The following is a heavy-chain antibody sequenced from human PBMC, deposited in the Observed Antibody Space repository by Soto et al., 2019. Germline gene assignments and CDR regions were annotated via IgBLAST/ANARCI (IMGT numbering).Heavy chain of an antibody. V-gene: IGHV4-59*08. Sequence: QVQLQESGPGLVKPSETLSLTCTVSGGSISSYYWSWIRQPPGKGLEWIGYIYYSGSTNYNPSLKSRVTISVDTSKNQFSLKLSSVTAADTAVYYCARGVAGTPYYFHYWGQGTLVTVSS. CDR2: IYYSGST. J-gene: IGHJ4*02. D-gene: IGHD6-19*01. CDR3: ARGVAGTPYYFHY. CDR1: GGSISSYY.